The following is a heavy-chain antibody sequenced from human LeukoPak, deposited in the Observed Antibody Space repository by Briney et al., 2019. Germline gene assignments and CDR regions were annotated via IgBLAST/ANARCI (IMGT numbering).Heavy chain of an antibody. CDR3: ARGFCRGESCYSGEYFQH. CDR2: ITHNGST. CDR1: GESLNDYY. J-gene: IGHJ1*01. Sequence: PSETLSLTCGVHGESLNDYYWSWIRQSPGKGLEWIGEITHNGSTTFNPSLESRLTISVDTSKNQFSLKLTSVTAADASVYFCARGFCRGESCYSGEYFQHWGQGTLVTVSS. V-gene: IGHV4-34*01. D-gene: IGHD2-15*01.